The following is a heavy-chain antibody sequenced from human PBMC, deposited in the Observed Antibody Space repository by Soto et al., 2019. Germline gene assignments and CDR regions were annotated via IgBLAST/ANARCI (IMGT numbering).Heavy chain of an antibody. J-gene: IGHJ4*02. V-gene: IGHV3-33*08. CDR2: IWYDGTSK. CDR3: ARDQGVVIIKDH. CDR1: GFTFRNHA. Sequence: PGGSLRLSCAASGFTFRNHAMHWVRQAPGKGLEWVGLIWYDGTSKYYADSVKGRFTISRDNSKNTLYLGMNSLRVVDTAIYYCARDQGVVIIKDHWGQGTLVTVSS. D-gene: IGHD2-8*01.